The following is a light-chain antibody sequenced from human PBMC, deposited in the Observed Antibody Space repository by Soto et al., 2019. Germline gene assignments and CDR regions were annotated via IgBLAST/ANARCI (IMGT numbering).Light chain of an antibody. J-gene: IGLJ1*01. CDR3: CSGAGSNNYV. CDR2: EVN. CDR1: SSDVGGYNY. Sequence: QSALTQPPSASGSPGQSVTISCTGTSSDVGGYNYVSWYQQHPGKAPKLVIFEVNKRPSGVPDRFSGSKSGNTASLTVSGLQDDDEADYYCCSGAGSNNYVFGTGTKVTVL. V-gene: IGLV2-8*01.